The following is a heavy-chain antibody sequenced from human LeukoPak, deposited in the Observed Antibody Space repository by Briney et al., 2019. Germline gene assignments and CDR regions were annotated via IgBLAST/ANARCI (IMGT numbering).Heavy chain of an antibody. CDR2: ISGDGGST. V-gene: IGHV3-43*02. CDR1: GFTFDDYA. D-gene: IGHD1-7*01. CDR3: AKDRTRSFDY. J-gene: IGHJ4*02. Sequence: PGGSLRLSCAASGFTFDDYAMHWVRQAPGKGLEWVSLISGDGGSTYYADSVKGRFTISRDNSKNSLYLQMNSLRTGDTALYYCAKDRTRSFDYWGQGTLVTVSS.